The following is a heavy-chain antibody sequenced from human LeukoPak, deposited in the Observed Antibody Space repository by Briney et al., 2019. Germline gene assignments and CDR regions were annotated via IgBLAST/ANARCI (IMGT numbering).Heavy chain of an antibody. J-gene: IGHJ3*02. D-gene: IGHD1-26*01. Sequence: GGSLRLSCAASGFTFSSYAMHWVRQAPGKGLEWVAVISYDGSNKYYADSVKGRFTISRDNSKNTLYLQMNSLRAEDTAVYYCARETSGNYYGSFDIWGQGTMVTVSS. CDR2: ISYDGSNK. CDR3: ARETSGNYYGSFDI. V-gene: IGHV3-30*04. CDR1: GFTFSSYA.